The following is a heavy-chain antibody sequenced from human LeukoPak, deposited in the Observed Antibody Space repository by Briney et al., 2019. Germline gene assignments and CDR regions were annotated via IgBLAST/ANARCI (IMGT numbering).Heavy chain of an antibody. CDR3: ARHYDILTGYSAYAFDI. CDR2: IYYSGTT. J-gene: IGHJ3*02. CDR1: GFSISSYY. V-gene: IGHV4-59*08. D-gene: IGHD3-9*01. Sequence: PETLSLTCTVSGFSISSYYWSWIRQPPGEGLEGIGYIYYSGTTNYNPSLKSRVTISVDTSKNQFSLKLSSVTAADTAVYYCARHYDILTGYSAYAFDIWGQGTMVTVSS.